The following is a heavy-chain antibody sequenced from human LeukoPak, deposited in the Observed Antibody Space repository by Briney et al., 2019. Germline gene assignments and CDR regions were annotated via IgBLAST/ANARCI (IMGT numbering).Heavy chain of an antibody. Sequence: GASVKVSCKASGGTLSSYTISWVRQAPGQGLEWMGGIIPIFGTANYAQKFQGRVTITADESTSTAYMELSSLRPEDTAVYYCTRGASHYGSSGPDYWGQGTLVTVSS. CDR1: GGTLSSYT. CDR3: TRGASHYGSSGPDY. V-gene: IGHV1-69*13. J-gene: IGHJ4*02. CDR2: IIPIFGTA. D-gene: IGHD3-10*01.